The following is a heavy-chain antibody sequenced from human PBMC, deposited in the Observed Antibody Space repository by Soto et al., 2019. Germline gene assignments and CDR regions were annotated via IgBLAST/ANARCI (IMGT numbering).Heavy chain of an antibody. CDR3: ASDIGNAPLDI. Sequence: GGSLRLSCAASGFSFRRYGTHWVRQAPGKGLEWVAVIWNDGSHETYADSVKGRFTISRDNSKSTLYLQMDSLTADDTAMYYCASDIGNAPLDIWGQGTMVTVSS. CDR1: GFSFRRYG. J-gene: IGHJ3*02. CDR2: IWNDGSHE. D-gene: IGHD2-15*01. V-gene: IGHV3-33*01.